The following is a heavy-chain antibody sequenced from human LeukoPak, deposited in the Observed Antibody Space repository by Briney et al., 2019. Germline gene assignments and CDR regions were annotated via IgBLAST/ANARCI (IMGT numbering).Heavy chain of an antibody. J-gene: IGHJ4*02. Sequence: PSETLSLTCTVSGGSISSYYWSWIRQPPGKGLEWIGYINYSGSTKYNPSLKSRVTISVDTSKNQFSLKVSSVTAADTAVYYCARGGDRRGFDYWGQGTLVTVSS. CDR3: ARGGDRRGFDY. CDR1: GGSISSYY. V-gene: IGHV4-59*08. D-gene: IGHD1-14*01. CDR2: INYSGST.